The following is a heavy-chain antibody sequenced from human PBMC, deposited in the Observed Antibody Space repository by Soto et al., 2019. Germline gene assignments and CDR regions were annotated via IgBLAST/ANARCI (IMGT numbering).Heavy chain of an antibody. CDR2: IIPPFGTP. Sequence: QVQLVQSGAEVKKSGSSVKVSCKASGGAFSKYAVIWVRQAPGQGLEWMGGIIPPFGTPIYAQKFQGRVTMTADKSTMTAYMERRSLRSEDTAVYYCARAPMATITEYYFDYWGQGTLVTVSS. D-gene: IGHD5-12*01. J-gene: IGHJ4*02. CDR1: GGAFSKYA. CDR3: ARAPMATITEYYFDY. V-gene: IGHV1-69*06.